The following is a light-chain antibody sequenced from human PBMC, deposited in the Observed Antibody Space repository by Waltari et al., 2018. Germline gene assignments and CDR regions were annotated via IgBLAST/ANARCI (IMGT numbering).Light chain of an antibody. CDR3: QTGGHGTWV. J-gene: IGLJ3*02. Sequence: QLVLTQSPSASASLGASVKLTCTLSSGHSTNVVAWLQQQPEKGPRFLMKVNRDGSHTKGDEIPERFSGSSSGAERYLTIAGLQSEDEADYYCQTGGHGTWVFGGGTKLTVL. CDR1: SGHSTNV. CDR2: VNRDGSH. V-gene: IGLV4-69*01.